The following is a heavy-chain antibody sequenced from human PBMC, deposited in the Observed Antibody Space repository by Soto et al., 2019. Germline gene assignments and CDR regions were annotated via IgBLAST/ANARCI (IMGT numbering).Heavy chain of an antibody. CDR2: IIPVFRKA. CDR1: GGPFGSYT. V-gene: IGHV1-69*13. J-gene: IGHJ6*02. CDR3: ARDVRVSGYYRSRPRLGTDV. Sequence: SVKVSCKASGGPFGSYTINWVRQAPGQGLEWMGGIIPVFRKANYTQKFQGRVTITADESTRTAYMELSSLRSEDTAVYYCARDVRVSGYYRSRPRLGTDVWGQGTMVTVSS. D-gene: IGHD3-3*01.